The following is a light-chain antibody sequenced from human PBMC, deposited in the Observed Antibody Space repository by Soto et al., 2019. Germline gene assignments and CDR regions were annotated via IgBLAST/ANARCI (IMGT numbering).Light chain of an antibody. CDR2: EGS. V-gene: IGLV2-23*01. CDR1: SRDVGSYNL. J-gene: IGLJ3*02. CDR3: CSYAGSRV. Sequence: QSALTQPASVSGSPGQSITISCTGTSRDVGSYNLVSWYQQHPGKAPKLMIYEGSKRPSGVSNRFSGTKSGNTASLTISGLQAEDEADYDCCSYAGSRVFGGGTTPT.